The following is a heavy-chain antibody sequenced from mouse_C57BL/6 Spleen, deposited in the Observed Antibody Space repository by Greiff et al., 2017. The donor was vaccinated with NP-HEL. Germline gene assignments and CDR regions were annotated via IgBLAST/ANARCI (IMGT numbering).Heavy chain of an antibody. CDR1: GYTFTSYW. V-gene: IGHV1-74*01. CDR3: ARGGYFDY. CDR2: IHTSYIYT. J-gene: IGHJ2*01. Sequence: VQLQQSGAELVKPGASVKVSCKASGYTFTSYWMHWVKQRPGQGLECILNIHTSYIYTNYNQKFKGKATLTVDKSSSTAYMQLSSLTSEDSAVYYCARGGYFDYWGQGTTLTVSS.